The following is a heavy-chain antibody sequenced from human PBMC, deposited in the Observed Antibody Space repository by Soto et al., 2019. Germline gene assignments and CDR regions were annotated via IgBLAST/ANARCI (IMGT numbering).Heavy chain of an antibody. V-gene: IGHV1-3*04. CDR3: ARDWVDTAMVTLYYSGMDV. CDR1: GYTFTSYY. J-gene: IGHJ6*02. CDR2: INTDNGHT. D-gene: IGHD5-18*01. Sequence: GASVKVSCKASGYTFTSYYMHWVRQAPGQRLEWMGWINTDNGHTKYSQKFQGRVTITKNTAASAAYMELSNLIFEDTAVYYCARDWVDTAMVTLYYSGMDVWGQGTTVTVSS.